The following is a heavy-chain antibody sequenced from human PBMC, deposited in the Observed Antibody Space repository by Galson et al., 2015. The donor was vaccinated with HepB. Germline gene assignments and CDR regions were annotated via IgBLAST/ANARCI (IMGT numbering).Heavy chain of an antibody. J-gene: IGHJ6*02. D-gene: IGHD3-3*01. CDR2: IYINGGT. CDR3: ARDTLRLYGMDV. Sequence: ETLSLTCTVSGGSFSSFHWSWIRQPPGKGLEWIGHIYINGGTNYNPSLKSRVTISVDTSKNQFSLKMTSVTAADTAVYYCARDTLRLYGMDVWGQGTTVTVSS. CDR1: GGSFSSFH. V-gene: IGHV4-59*01.